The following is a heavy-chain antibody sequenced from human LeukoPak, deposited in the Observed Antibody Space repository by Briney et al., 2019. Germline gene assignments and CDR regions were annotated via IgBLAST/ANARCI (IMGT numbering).Heavy chain of an antibody. CDR1: GYTFTSYY. CDR3: ARDDRLTDIVVVPAPTSLDY. D-gene: IGHD2-2*01. V-gene: IGHV1-46*03. J-gene: IGHJ4*02. Sequence: ASVKVSCKASGYTFTSYYMHWVRQAPGQGLEWMGIINPSGGSTSYAQKFQGRVTMTGDTSTSTVYMELSSLRSEDTAVYYCARDDRLTDIVVVPAPTSLDYWGQGTLVTVSS. CDR2: INPSGGST.